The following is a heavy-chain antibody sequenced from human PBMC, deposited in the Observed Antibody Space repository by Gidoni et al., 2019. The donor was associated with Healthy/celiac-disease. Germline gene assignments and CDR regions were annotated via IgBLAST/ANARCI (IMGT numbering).Heavy chain of an antibody. V-gene: IGHV3-23*04. CDR1: GFTFSSYA. CDR2: ISGSGGST. CDR3: AKDLYSGSYYGWFDP. D-gene: IGHD1-26*01. J-gene: IGHJ5*02. Sequence: EVRLVESGGGLVQPGGSLRLSCAASGFTFSSYAMSWVRQAPGKGLEWVSAISGSGGSTYYADSVKGRFTTSRDNSKNTLYLQMNSLRAEDTAVYYCAKDLYSGSYYGWFDPWGQGTLVTVSS.